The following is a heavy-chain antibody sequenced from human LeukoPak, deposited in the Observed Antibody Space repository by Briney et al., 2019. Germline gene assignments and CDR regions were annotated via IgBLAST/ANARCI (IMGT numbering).Heavy chain of an antibody. V-gene: IGHV1-46*01. CDR2: INPSGGST. CDR3: EREGITGTTYYYYGMDV. Sequence: ASVKVSCKASGYTFTIYYMHWVRQAPGQGLEWMGIINPSGGSTSYAQKFQGRVTMTRDTSTSTVYMELSSLRSEDTAVYYCEREGITGTTYYYYGMDVWGQGTTVTVSS. J-gene: IGHJ6*02. CDR1: GYTFTIYY. D-gene: IGHD1-7*01.